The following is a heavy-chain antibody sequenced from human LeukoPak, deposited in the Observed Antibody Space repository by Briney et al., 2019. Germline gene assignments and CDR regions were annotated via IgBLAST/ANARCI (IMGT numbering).Heavy chain of an antibody. D-gene: IGHD6-13*01. V-gene: IGHV4-39*07. CDR1: GGSISSSSYY. CDR3: ARDNEGIAAAGPHYDY. J-gene: IGHJ4*02. CDR2: IYYSGST. Sequence: PSETLSLTCTVSGGSISSSSYYWGWIRQPPGKGLEWIGSIYYSGSTYYNPSLKSRVTISVDTSKNQFSLKLSSVTAADTAVYYCARDNEGIAAAGPHYDYWGQGTLVTVSS.